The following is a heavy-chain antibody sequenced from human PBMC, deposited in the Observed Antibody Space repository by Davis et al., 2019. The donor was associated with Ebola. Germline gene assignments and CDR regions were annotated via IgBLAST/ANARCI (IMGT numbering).Heavy chain of an antibody. CDR1: GYTFTSYD. CDR3: ARTSSSWYDMDV. D-gene: IGHD6-13*01. Sequence: SVKVSCKASGYTFTSYDISWVRQAPGQGLEWMGGIIPIFGTANYAQKFQGRVTITADESTSTAYMELSSLRSEDTAVYYCARTSSSWYDMDVWGKGTTVTVSS. V-gene: IGHV1-69*13. CDR2: IIPIFGTA. J-gene: IGHJ6*03.